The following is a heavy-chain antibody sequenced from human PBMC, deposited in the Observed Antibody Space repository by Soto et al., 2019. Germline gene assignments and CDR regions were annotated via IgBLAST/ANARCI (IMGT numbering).Heavy chain of an antibody. V-gene: IGHV3-23*01. J-gene: IGHJ6*02. CDR2: ISGSGGST. CDR3: AKDLIFGVVIKTYGMDV. CDR1: GFTFSSYA. Sequence: LRLSCAASGFTFSSYAMSWVRQAPGKGLEWVSAISGSGGSTYYADSVKGRFTISRDNSKNTLYLQMNSLRAEDTAVYYCAKDLIFGVVIKTYGMDVWGQGTTVTVSS. D-gene: IGHD3-3*01.